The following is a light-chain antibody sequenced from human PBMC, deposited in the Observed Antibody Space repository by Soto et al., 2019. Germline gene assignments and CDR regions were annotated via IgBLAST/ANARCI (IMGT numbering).Light chain of an antibody. CDR2: AAS. J-gene: IGKJ4*01. Sequence: IQLTQSPSSLSASVGDRVTITCRASQGISSYLAWYQQKPGKAPKLLIYAASTLQSGVPSRFSGSGSGTDFTLTISSLQPEYFATYYCQQLNTYPVTFGGGTKVNIK. CDR1: QGISSY. V-gene: IGKV1-9*01. CDR3: QQLNTYPVT.